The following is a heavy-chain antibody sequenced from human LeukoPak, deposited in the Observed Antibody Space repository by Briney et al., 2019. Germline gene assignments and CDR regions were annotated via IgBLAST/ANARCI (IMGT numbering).Heavy chain of an antibody. V-gene: IGHV4-38-2*01. CDR1: GYSISSGYY. Sequence: PSETLSLTCAVSGYSISSGYYWGWIRQPPGKGLEWIGSIYHSGSTYYNPSLKSRVTISLDTSKNQFSLKLSPVTTAHTAVYYCARYCSSTSCSDAFDIWGQGTMVTVSS. CDR2: IYHSGST. D-gene: IGHD2-2*01. CDR3: ARYCSSTSCSDAFDI. J-gene: IGHJ3*02.